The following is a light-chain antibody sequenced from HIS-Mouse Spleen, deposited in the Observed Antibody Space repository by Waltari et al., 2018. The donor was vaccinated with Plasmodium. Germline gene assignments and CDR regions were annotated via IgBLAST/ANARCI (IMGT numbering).Light chain of an antibody. CDR1: KFGAKY. CDR3: QAWDSSTVV. V-gene: IGLV3-1*01. Sequence: SYELTQPPSVSVSPGPTASIPCSGDKFGAKYACWYQLKPGQSPVLVIYQDSKRPSGIPERFSGSNSGNTATLTISGTQAMDEADYYCQAWDSSTVVFGGGTKLTVL. CDR2: QDS. J-gene: IGLJ2*01.